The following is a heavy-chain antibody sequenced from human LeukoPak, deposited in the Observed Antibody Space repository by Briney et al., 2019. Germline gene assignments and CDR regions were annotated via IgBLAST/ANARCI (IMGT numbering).Heavy chain of an antibody. CDR3: AGGRRGYSYGRYYFDY. V-gene: IGHV1-69*06. D-gene: IGHD5-18*01. J-gene: IGHJ4*02. CDR2: IIPIFGTA. CDR1: GGTFSSYA. Sequence: ASVKVSCKASGGTFSSYAISWVRQAPGQGLEWMGGIIPIFGTANYARKFQGRVTITADKSTSTAYMELSSLRSEDTAVYYCAGGRRGYSYGRYYFDYWGQGTLVTVSS.